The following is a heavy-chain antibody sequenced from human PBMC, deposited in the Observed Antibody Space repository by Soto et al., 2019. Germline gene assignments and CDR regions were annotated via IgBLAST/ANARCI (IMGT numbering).Heavy chain of an antibody. CDR2: INPSGGST. V-gene: IGHV1-46*01. D-gene: IGHD2-15*01. Sequence: ASVKVSCKASGYTFTSYYKHWVRQAPGQGLEWMGIINPSGGSTSYAQKFQGRVTMTRDTSTSTVYMELSSLRSEDTAVYYCAREGPLGYCSGGSCSDYYYGMDVWGQGTTVTVSS. CDR1: GYTFTSYY. CDR3: AREGPLGYCSGGSCSDYYYGMDV. J-gene: IGHJ6*02.